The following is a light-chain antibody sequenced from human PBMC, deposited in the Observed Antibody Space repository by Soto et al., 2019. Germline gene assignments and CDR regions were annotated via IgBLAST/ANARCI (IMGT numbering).Light chain of an antibody. Sequence: DIQMTQSPSSLSASVRDRVTITCQASQDINSYLNWYQQQPGKAPKLLIYDASNLETGVPSRFSGSGSGTDFTFTISSLQPEDIATYYCQQYETLPPTFGGGTKVEIK. CDR3: QQYETLPPT. J-gene: IGKJ4*01. CDR2: DAS. V-gene: IGKV1-33*01. CDR1: QDINSY.